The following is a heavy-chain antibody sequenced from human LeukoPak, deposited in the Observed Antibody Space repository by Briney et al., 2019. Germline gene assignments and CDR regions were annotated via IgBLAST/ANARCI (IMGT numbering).Heavy chain of an antibody. J-gene: IGHJ4*02. V-gene: IGHV3-23*01. CDR2: ITGSGGST. D-gene: IGHD3-10*01. CDR1: GFTFSSYA. Sequence: GSLRLSCAASGFTFSSYAMSWVRQAPGKGLEWVSTITGSGGSTYYADSVKGRFTISRDNSKNTLYLQMNSLRAEDTAVYYCAKDSGSGSYYPDYWGQGTLVTVSS. CDR3: AKDSGSGSYYPDY.